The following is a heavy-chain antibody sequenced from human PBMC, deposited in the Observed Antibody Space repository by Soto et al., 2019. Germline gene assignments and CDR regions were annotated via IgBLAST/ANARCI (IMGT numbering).Heavy chain of an antibody. CDR1: GGSFSGYY. V-gene: IGHV4-34*01. CDR2: INHSGST. J-gene: IGHJ6*02. D-gene: IGHD3-9*01. CDR3: ARELILMTLESVRGLPRYGMDV. Sequence: SETLSLTCAVYGGSFSGYYWSWIRQPPGKGLEWIGEINHSGSTNYNPSLKSRVTISVDTSKNQFSLKLSSVTAADTAVYYCARELILMTLESVRGLPRYGMDVWGQGTTVTVSS.